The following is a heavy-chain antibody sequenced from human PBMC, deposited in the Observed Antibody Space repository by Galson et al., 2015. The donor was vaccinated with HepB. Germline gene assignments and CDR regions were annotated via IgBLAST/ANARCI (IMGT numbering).Heavy chain of an antibody. Sequence: PALVKPTQTLTLTCTFSGFSLSTSGVGVGWIRQPPGKALEWLALIYWDDDKRYSPSLKSRLTITKDTSKNQVVLTMTNMDPVDTATYYCARIRAVAGTGWAYWYFDLWGRGTLVTVSS. CDR2: IYWDDDK. V-gene: IGHV2-5*02. D-gene: IGHD6-19*01. CDR1: GFSLSTSGVG. J-gene: IGHJ2*01. CDR3: ARIRAVAGTGWAYWYFDL.